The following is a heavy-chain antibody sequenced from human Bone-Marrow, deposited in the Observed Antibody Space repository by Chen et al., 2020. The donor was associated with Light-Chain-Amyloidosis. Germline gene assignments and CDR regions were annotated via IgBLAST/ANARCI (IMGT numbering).Heavy chain of an antibody. CDR3: ARRRDGYNFDY. J-gene: IGHJ4*02. Sequence: EVQLEQSGPEVKKPGESLKISCKGSGYTFPNYWIGWVRQMHGKGLEWMGVIYPDDSDARYSPTFEGQVTISADKSITTAYLQWRSLKASATAMYYCARRRDGYNFDYWGQGTLVTVSS. CDR1: GYTFPNYW. D-gene: IGHD5-12*01. V-gene: IGHV5-51*01. CDR2: IYPDDSDA.